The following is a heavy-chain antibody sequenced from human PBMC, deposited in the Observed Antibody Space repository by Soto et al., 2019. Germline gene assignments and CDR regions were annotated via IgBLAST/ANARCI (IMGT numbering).Heavy chain of an antibody. D-gene: IGHD3-10*01. CDR3: ARHGFGPLHGLVDV. J-gene: IGHJ6*02. Sequence: QVQFQESGPGLVKPSETLSLTCTVCGGSIDNYYCSWFRQPPGKGLEWIGYISYSGYSAYNFSLKRRVTMSMDTSKTQFYLTLESVTATDTAVYYCARHGFGPLHGLVDVWGQGTTVIVSS. V-gene: IGHV4-59*08. CDR1: GGSIDNYY. CDR2: ISYSGYS.